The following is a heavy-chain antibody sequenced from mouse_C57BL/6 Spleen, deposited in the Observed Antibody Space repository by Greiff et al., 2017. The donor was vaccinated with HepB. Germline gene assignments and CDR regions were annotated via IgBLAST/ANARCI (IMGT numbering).Heavy chain of an antibody. D-gene: IGHD3-2*02. CDR1: GFSLTSYG. Sequence: VKLQESGPGLVAPSQSLSITCTVSGFSLTSYGVHWVRQPPGKGLEWLVVIWSDGSTTYNSALKSRLSISKDNSKSQVSLKMNSLQTDDTAMYYCARHDSSGSYAMDYWGQGTSVTVSS. V-gene: IGHV2-6-1*01. J-gene: IGHJ4*01. CDR2: IWSDGST. CDR3: ARHDSSGSYAMDY.